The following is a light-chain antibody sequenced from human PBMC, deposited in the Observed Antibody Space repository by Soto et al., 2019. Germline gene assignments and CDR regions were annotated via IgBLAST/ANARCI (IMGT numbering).Light chain of an antibody. Sequence: QSALTQPASVSESPGQSITIPCTGTSSDIGGYNYVSWYQHHPGKAPKLLIYDVTNRPSGVSTRFSGSKSGNTASLTISGLQADYEANYYCSSYTSSSPLVVFGGGTKLTVL. CDR1: SSDIGGYNY. CDR2: DVT. J-gene: IGLJ2*01. V-gene: IGLV2-14*03. CDR3: SSYTSSSPLVV.